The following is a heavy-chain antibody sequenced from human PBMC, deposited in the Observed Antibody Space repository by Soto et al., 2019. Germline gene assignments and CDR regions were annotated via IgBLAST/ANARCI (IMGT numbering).Heavy chain of an antibody. V-gene: IGHV3-30*18. D-gene: IGHD2-2*01. Sequence: QVHLVESGGGVVQPGMSLRLSCAASGFTFSSYGMHWVRQAPGKGLEWVAVISYDGTTKYYADSVKGRFTISRDNSRNTLYLQMNSLKTEDTAVYYCAKWVVVSANVDYWGQGTLVTVSS. CDR3: AKWVVVSANVDY. CDR1: GFTFSSYG. CDR2: ISYDGTTK. J-gene: IGHJ4*02.